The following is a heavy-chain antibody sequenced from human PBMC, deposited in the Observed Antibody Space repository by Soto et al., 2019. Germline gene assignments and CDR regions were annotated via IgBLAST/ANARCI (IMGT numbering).Heavy chain of an antibody. CDR2: IIPILGIA. CDR3: ARDHCSGGSCYPADY. Sequence: QVQLVQSGAEVKKPGSSVKVSCKASGGTFSSYTIGWVRQAPGQGLEWMGRIIPILGIANYAQKFQGRVTITADKSTSTAYMELSSLRSEDTAVYYCARDHCSGGSCYPADYWGQGTLVTVSS. CDR1: GGTFSSYT. J-gene: IGHJ4*02. V-gene: IGHV1-69*08. D-gene: IGHD2-15*01.